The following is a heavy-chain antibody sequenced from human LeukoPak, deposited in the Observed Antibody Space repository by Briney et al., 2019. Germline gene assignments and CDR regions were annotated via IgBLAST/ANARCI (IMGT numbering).Heavy chain of an antibody. J-gene: IGHJ4*02. CDR1: GFTFSSYG. Sequence: GSLRLSCAASGFTFSSYGMSWVRQAPGKGLEWIGSFYYGGSTFYNPSLKSRVIISVDTSKNQFSLKMSSVTATDTAVYYCGRDPGGAHVYWGQGTLVTVSS. CDR3: GRDPGGAHVY. V-gene: IGHV4-39*07. D-gene: IGHD3-10*01. CDR2: FYYGGST.